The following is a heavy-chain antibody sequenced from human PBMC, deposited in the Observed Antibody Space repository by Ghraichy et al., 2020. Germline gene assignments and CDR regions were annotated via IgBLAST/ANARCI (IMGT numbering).Heavy chain of an antibody. V-gene: IGHV3-23*01. CDR3: AKALYYYDSSGYLGDY. CDR2: ISGSGGST. Sequence: GGSLRLSCAASGFTFSSYAMSWVRQAPGKGLEWVSAISGSGGSTYYADSVKGRFTISRDNSKNTLYLQMNSLRAEDTAVYYCAKALYYYDSSGYLGDYWGQGTLVTVSS. J-gene: IGHJ4*02. CDR1: GFTFSSYA. D-gene: IGHD3-22*01.